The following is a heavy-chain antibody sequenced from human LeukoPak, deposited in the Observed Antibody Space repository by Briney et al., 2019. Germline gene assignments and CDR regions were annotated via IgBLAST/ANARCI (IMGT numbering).Heavy chain of an antibody. J-gene: IGHJ5*02. CDR1: GFTFSTYW. Sequence: PGGSLRLSCAASGFTFSTYWMNWFRQTPGKGLEWVAKIKADGGEKDHVASVKGRFTISRDNAKNSLYLQMNSLRAEDTAVYYCARDVATISNWFDPWGQGTLVTVSS. CDR3: ARDVATISNWFDP. CDR2: IKADGGEK. D-gene: IGHD5-24*01. V-gene: IGHV3-7*01.